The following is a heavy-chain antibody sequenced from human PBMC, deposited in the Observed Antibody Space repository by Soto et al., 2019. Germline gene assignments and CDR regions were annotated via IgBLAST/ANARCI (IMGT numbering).Heavy chain of an antibody. D-gene: IGHD3-10*01. CDR3: AKARVRGVITDAFDI. CDR2: ISGSGGST. CDR1: GFTFSSYA. J-gene: IGHJ3*02. Sequence: GSLRHSCAASGFTFSSYAMSWVRQAPGKGLEWVSAISGSGGSTYYADSVKGRFTISRDNSKNTLYLQMNSLRAEDTAVYYCAKARVRGVITDAFDIWGQGTMVTVSS. V-gene: IGHV3-23*01.